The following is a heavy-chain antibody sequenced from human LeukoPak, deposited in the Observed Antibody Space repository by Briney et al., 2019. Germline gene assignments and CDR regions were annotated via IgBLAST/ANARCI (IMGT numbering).Heavy chain of an antibody. CDR3: ARGVVVAATLYYYYYMDV. V-gene: IGHV4-59*13. D-gene: IGHD2-15*01. J-gene: IGHJ6*03. Sequence: SETLSLTCTVSGGSISSYYWSWIRQPPGKGLEWIRYIYYSGSTNYNPSLKSRVTISVDTSKNQFSLKLSSVTAADTAVYYCARGVVVAATLYYYYYMDVWGKGTTVTVSS. CDR2: IYYSGST. CDR1: GGSISSYY.